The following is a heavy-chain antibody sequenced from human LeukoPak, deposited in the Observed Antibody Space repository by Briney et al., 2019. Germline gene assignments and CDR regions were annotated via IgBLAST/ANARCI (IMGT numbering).Heavy chain of an antibody. CDR1: GYSISSGYY. D-gene: IGHD6-19*01. J-gene: IGHJ4*02. V-gene: IGHV4-38-2*02. Sequence: PSETLSLTCTVSGYSISSGYYWGWIRQPPGKGLEWIGSIYHSGSTCYNPSLKSRVTISVDTSKNQFSLKLSSVTAADTAVYYCARRNSSGKLDYWGQGTLVTVSS. CDR3: ARRNSSGKLDY. CDR2: IYHSGST.